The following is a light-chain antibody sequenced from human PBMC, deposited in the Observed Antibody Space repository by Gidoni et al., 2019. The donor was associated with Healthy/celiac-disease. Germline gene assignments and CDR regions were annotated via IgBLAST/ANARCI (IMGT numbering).Light chain of an antibody. J-gene: IGLJ2*01. CDR3: AAWDDSLSGHVV. CDR2: SNN. V-gene: IGLV1-47*02. CDR1: SSNIGSNY. Sequence: QSLLPHPLSPSAAPGPRVTISCSGSSSNIGSNYVYWYQQLPGTAPKLLIYSNNQRPSGVPDRFSGSKSGTSASLAISGLRSEDEADYYCAAWDDSLSGHVVFGGGTKLTVL.